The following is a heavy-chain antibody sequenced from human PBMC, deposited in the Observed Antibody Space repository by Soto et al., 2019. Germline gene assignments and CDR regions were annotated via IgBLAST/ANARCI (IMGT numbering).Heavy chain of an antibody. CDR2: ISSGGSYI. J-gene: IGHJ5*02. D-gene: IGHD1-26*01. Sequence: EVQVVESGGGLVQPGGSLRLSCSFTFSMYSMSWVRQAPGKGLEWVASISSGGSYIKYADAVKGRFTISRDNTKNSVSQQMNSLRVDDTAVYFCTRDQGGSYDSWFDHWGQGTLVTVSS. CDR3: TRDQGGSYDSWFDH. CDR1: FTFSMYS. V-gene: IGHV3-21*01.